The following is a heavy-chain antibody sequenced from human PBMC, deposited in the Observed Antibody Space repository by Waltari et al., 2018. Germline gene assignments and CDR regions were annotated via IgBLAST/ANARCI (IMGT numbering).Heavy chain of an antibody. CDR2: ISYSGST. CDR1: GGSISSASYY. Sequence: QLQLQESGPGLVKPSETLSLTCTVPGGSISSASYYWRWIRQPAGKGLEWIGIISYSGSTYYNPSLKSRVTISVDTSKNQFSLKLSSVTAADTAVYYCARLSYHIVTGYGWFDPWGLGTLVTVSS. J-gene: IGHJ5*02. D-gene: IGHD3-9*01. CDR3: ARLSYHIVTGYGWFDP. V-gene: IGHV4-39*01.